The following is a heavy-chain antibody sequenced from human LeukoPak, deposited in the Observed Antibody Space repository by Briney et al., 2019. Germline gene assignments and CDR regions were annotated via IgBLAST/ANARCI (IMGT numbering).Heavy chain of an antibody. J-gene: IGHJ4*02. CDR1: GFTFSSYA. V-gene: IGHV3-23*01. CDR3: ARCGSGWYQVDY. Sequence: PGGSLRLSCAASGFTFSSYAMSWVRQAPGKGLEWVSAISGSGGSTYYADSVKGRFTISRDNSKNTLYLQMNSLRAEDTAIYYCARCGSGWYQVDYWGQGTLVTVSS. D-gene: IGHD6-19*01. CDR2: ISGSGGST.